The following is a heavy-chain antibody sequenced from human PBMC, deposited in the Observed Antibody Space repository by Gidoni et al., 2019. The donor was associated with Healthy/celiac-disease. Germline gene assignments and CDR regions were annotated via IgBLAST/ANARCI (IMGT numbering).Heavy chain of an antibody. Sequence: EVQLLESGGGLVQPGGSLRLSCAASGFTFSSYAMSWVRQAPGKGLEWVSAISGSGGSKYEADSGKGRFPIFRGKSKNTLYLQMNSLRAEDTAVYYCAKYSGSFDAFDIWGQGTMVTVSS. D-gene: IGHD1-26*01. CDR3: AKYSGSFDAFDI. CDR1: GFTFSSYA. V-gene: IGHV3-23*01. CDR2: ISGSGGSK. J-gene: IGHJ3*02.